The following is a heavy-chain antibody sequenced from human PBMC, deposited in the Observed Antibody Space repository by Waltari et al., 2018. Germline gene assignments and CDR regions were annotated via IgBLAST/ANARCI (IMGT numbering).Heavy chain of an antibody. D-gene: IGHD6-13*01. CDR1: GYSISSGYY. J-gene: IGHJ4*02. V-gene: IGHV4-38-2*02. CDR3: ARDTLFSSSAYYFDY. CDR2: IYHSGST. Sequence: QVQLQESGPGLVKTSETLSLTCTVSGYSISSGYYWGWIRQPPGNGLEWIGSIYHSGSTYYNPSLKSRVTISVDTSKNQFSLKLSSVTAADTAVYYCARDTLFSSSAYYFDYWGQGTLVTVSS.